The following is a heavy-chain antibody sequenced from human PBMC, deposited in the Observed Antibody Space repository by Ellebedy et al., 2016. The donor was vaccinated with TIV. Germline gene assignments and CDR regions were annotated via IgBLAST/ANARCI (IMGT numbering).Heavy chain of an antibody. CDR1: GFTFSSYA. D-gene: IGHD3-3*01. V-gene: IGHV3-23*01. CDR3: AKSNYDFWSGPTRYYFDY. CDR2: ISGSGGST. J-gene: IGHJ4*02. Sequence: GESLKISXAASGFTFSSYAMSWVRQAPGKGLEWVSAISGSGGSTYYADSVKGRFTISRDNSKNTLYLQMNSLRAEDTAVYYCAKSNYDFWSGPTRYYFDYWGQGTLVTVSS.